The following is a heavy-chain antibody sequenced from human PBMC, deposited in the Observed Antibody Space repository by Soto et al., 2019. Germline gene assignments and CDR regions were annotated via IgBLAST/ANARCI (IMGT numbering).Heavy chain of an antibody. D-gene: IGHD3-22*01. V-gene: IGHV3-72*01. CDR1: GFTFSDHD. CDR2: IRNKANSYTT. CDR3: ARDATSSGKGFDI. Sequence: PGGSLRLSCGASGFTFSDHDMDWVRQAPGKGLEWVGRIRNKANSYTTEYAASVKGRFTISRDDSKNSLYLQMNSLKTEDTAVYYCARDATSSGKGFDIWGQGTMVTVSS. J-gene: IGHJ3*02.